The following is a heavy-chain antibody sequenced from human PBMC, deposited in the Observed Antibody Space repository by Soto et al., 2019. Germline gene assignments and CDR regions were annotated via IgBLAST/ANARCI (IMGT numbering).Heavy chain of an antibody. J-gene: IGHJ4*02. Sequence: SETLSLTCTVSGGSISSYYRSWIRQPPGKGLEWIGYIYYSGSTNYNPSLKSRVTISVDTSKNQFSLKLSSVTAADTAVYYCARHATYGSGSYYFDYWGQGTLVTVSS. CDR3: ARHATYGSGSYYFDY. CDR1: GGSISSYY. CDR2: IYYSGST. D-gene: IGHD3-10*01. V-gene: IGHV4-59*08.